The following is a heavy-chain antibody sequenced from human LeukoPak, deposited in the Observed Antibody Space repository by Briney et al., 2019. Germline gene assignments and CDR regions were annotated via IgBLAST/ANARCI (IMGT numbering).Heavy chain of an antibody. J-gene: IGHJ4*02. CDR2: IYYNGHT. CDR3: AGYHAYGVTTPPLGY. CDR1: GDSINYYY. V-gene: IGHV4-59*08. D-gene: IGHD4-17*01. Sequence: PSETLSLTCNVSGDSINYYYWTWIRQPPGQGLEWIGSIYYNGHTNYNPSLKSRLTMSIDTSNNQFSLSLTSVTAADTAVYFCAGYHAYGVTTPPLGYWGQGTLVTVSS.